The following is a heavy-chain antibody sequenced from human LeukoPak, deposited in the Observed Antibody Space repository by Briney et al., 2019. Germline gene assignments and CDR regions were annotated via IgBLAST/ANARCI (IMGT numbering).Heavy chain of an antibody. D-gene: IGHD2-15*01. CDR3: SLCSGASCFSYFFYYMDV. J-gene: IGHJ6*03. CDR2: IRSKTYGGAA. Sequence: GGSLRLSCSTSGFNFRDYAMSWVRQAPGKGLEWVGFIRSKTYGGAAEYAASVKDRFTISRDDSKSIAYLQMNSLRTEDTAVYYCSLCSGASCFSYFFYYMDVWGQGTTVTVSS. V-gene: IGHV3-49*04. CDR1: GFNFRDYA.